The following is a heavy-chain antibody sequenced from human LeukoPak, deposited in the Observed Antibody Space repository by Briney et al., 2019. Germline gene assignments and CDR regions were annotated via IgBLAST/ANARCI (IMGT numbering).Heavy chain of an antibody. CDR1: GLTVSNNY. D-gene: IGHD3-10*01. CDR2: IYSGGAT. Sequence: GGSLRLSCAVSGLTVSNNYMIWVRQAPGKGLECVSLIYSGGATPYADSVKGRFTISRDNSQNMPYLQMNSLRVEDTAVYYCARDPGAAVYNLWSWGQGTLVTVSS. V-gene: IGHV3-66*01. J-gene: IGHJ5*02. CDR3: ARDPGAAVYNLWS.